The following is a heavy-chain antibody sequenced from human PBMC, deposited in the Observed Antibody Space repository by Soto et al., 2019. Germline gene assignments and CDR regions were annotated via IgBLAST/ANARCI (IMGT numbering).Heavy chain of an antibody. CDR2: INAGNGNT. D-gene: IGHD2-15*01. CDR1: GSTFTSYA. Sequence: GASVKVSCKASGSTFTSYAMHWVRQAPGQRLEWMGWINAGNGNTKYSQKFQGRVTITRDTSASTAYMELSSLRSEDTAVYYCARGPGGPDGPGDYWGQGTLVTVSS. J-gene: IGHJ4*02. V-gene: IGHV1-3*01. CDR3: ARGPGGPDGPGDY.